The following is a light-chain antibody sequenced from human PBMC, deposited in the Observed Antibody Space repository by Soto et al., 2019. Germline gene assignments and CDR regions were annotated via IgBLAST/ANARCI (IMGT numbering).Light chain of an antibody. Sequence: QSALTQPASVSGSPGQSITISCTGTSSDVGSYNLVSWYQQHQGKAPKLMIYEGSKRPSGGSNRFSGSKSGNTASLTISGLQAEDEADYYCCSYAGSSTDVVFGGGTKLTVL. CDR2: EGS. CDR1: SSDVGSYNL. J-gene: IGLJ2*01. CDR3: CSYAGSSTDVV. V-gene: IGLV2-23*01.